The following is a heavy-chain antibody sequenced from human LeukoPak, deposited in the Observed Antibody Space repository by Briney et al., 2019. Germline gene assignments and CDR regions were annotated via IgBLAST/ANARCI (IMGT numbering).Heavy chain of an antibody. D-gene: IGHD3-22*01. CDR3: ARDQGLYYYDSSGFDY. V-gene: IGHV3-11*04. CDR2: ISSSGSTI. CDR1: GFTFSDYY. Sequence: GGSLRLSCAASGFTFSDYYMSWIRQAPGKGLEWVSYISSSGSTIYYADSVKGRFTISRDNAKNSLYLQMNSLRAEDTAVYYCARDQGLYYYDSSGFDYWGQGTLVTVSS. J-gene: IGHJ4*02.